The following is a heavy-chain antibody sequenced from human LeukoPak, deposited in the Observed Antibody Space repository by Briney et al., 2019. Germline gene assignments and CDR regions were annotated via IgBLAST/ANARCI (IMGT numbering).Heavy chain of an antibody. CDR1: GYTFTTYY. V-gene: IGHV1-2*02. J-gene: IGHJ4*02. CDR3: ARAPYYYDSSGYYIY. CDR2: INPSGGGT. Sequence: ASVKVSCKASGYTFTTYYIHWVRQAPGQGLEWMGMINPSGGGTNYAQKFQGRVTMTRDTSISTAYMELSRLRSDDTAVYYCARAPYYYDSSGYYIYWGQGTLVTVSS. D-gene: IGHD3-22*01.